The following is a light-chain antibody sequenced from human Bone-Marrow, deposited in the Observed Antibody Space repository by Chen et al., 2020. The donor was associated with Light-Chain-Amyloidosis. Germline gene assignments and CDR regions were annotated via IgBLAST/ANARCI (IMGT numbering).Light chain of an antibody. V-gene: IGKV3-20*01. Sequence: EIVLTQSPGTLSLSPGEGANLSCRASQTISSNYLTWYQQKFGQAPRLLIYGSSSRATGIPDKFTGSGSGTDFTLTIHRLEPEDFAMYYCQQYGTSPRTFGGGTKVEIK. CDR2: GSS. CDR3: QQYGTSPRT. J-gene: IGKJ4*01. CDR1: QTISSNY.